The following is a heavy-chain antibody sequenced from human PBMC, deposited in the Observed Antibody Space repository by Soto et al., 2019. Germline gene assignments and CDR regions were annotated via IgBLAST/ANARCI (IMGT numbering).Heavy chain of an antibody. D-gene: IGHD6-19*01. CDR1: GGSISGSY. Sequence: PSETLSLTCSVSGGSISGSYWSWIRQSPGKGLEWLGYVYYTGSTNYSPSLRSRVSISVDTSKNEFSLRLSSVTAADMAVYFCARSVAVPGAHIDYWGQGTQVTVS. CDR2: VYYTGST. J-gene: IGHJ4*02. V-gene: IGHV4-59*01. CDR3: ARSVAVPGAHIDY.